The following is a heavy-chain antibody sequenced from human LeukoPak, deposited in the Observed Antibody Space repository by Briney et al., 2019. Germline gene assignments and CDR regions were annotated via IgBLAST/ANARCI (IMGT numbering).Heavy chain of an antibody. V-gene: IGHV3-23*01. D-gene: IGHD1-26*01. CDR3: AKLRAWELPPGDWFDP. CDR2: ISCSGGSK. Sequence: GGSLRLSCAASGFTFSSYALSWVRQAPGKGLEWVSAISCSGGSKYYADSVKGRFTISRDNSKNTLYLQMNSLRAEDTTVYYCAKLRAWELPPGDWFDPWGQGTLVTVSS. J-gene: IGHJ5*02. CDR1: GFTFSSYA.